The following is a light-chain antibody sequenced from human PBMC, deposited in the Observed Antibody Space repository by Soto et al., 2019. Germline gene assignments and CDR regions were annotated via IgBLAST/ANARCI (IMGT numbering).Light chain of an antibody. V-gene: IGKV1-39*01. Sequence: MTQSPSSLSASVGDTVTITCRASQNVSTYLNWYQQKVGEAPKLLIFAVFNLQSGVPSRFAGTGSGRDFTLTLSSLQPEDVATYYCQQSHATPRTFGQGTKVDIK. J-gene: IGKJ1*01. CDR3: QQSHATPRT. CDR2: AVF. CDR1: QNVSTY.